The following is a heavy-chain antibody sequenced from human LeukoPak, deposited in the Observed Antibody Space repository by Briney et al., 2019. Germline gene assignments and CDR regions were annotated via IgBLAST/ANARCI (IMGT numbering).Heavy chain of an antibody. Sequence: SQTLSLTCTVSGGLISRIEYYWSWIRQSPVKGLEWLGHIYHTGTTLYSPHLNNRLTVSVDSSRNQFSLTLNSVTAADTAVYYCASVSVWELATHPGGSFDYWGRGILVTVSS. CDR2: IYHTGTT. J-gene: IGHJ4*02. V-gene: IGHV4-30-4*01. CDR3: ASVSVWELATHPGGSFDY. CDR1: GGLISRIEYY. D-gene: IGHD1-26*01.